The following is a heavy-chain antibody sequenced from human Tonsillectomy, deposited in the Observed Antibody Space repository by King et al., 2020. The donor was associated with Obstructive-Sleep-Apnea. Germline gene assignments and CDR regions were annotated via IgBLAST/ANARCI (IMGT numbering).Heavy chain of an antibody. V-gene: IGHV3-49*03. CDR2: IRSKAYGGTT. CDR1: GFTFGDYA. Sequence: VQLVESGGGLVQPGRSLRLSCTASGFTFGDYAMSWFRQAPGKGLEWVGFIRSKAYGGTTEYAASVKGRFTISRDDSKSIAYLQMNSLKTEDTAVYYCTRDIDYYDSSGYFLPFDYWGQGTLVTVSS. D-gene: IGHD3-22*01. CDR3: TRDIDYYDSSGYFLPFDY. J-gene: IGHJ4*02.